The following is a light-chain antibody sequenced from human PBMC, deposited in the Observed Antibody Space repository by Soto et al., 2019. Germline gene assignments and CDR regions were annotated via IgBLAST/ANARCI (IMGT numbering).Light chain of an antibody. Sequence: DIQMTQSPPSLSASVGDRVTITCRASQSITRYLNWYQQKPGKSPQLLIFAASTLQSGVPSRFRGGGSGTDFTLTIGGLRPEDFATYYCQQSSSVPFTFGPGTKVD. V-gene: IGKV1-39*01. CDR3: QQSSSVPFT. CDR1: QSITRY. J-gene: IGKJ3*01. CDR2: AAS.